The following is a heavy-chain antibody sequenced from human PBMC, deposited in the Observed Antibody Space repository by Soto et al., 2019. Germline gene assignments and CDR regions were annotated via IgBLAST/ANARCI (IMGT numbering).Heavy chain of an antibody. CDR1: GGSISSGDYY. V-gene: IGHV4-30-4*01. CDR3: ARDGRWLRANGFDY. CDR2: IYYSGST. J-gene: IGHJ4*02. Sequence: QVQLQESGPGLVKPSQTLSLTCTVSGGSISSGDYYWSWIRQPPGKGLEWIGYIYYSGSTYYNPSLKRRVTISVDTSKNQFSLKLSSVTAADTAVYYWARDGRWLRANGFDYWGQGTMVTVSS. D-gene: IGHD5-12*01.